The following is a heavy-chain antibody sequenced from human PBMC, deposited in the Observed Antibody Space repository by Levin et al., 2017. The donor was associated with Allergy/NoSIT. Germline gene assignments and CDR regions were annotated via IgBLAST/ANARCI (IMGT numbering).Heavy chain of an antibody. Sequence: PGGSLRLSCAASGFTFGDYAMHWVRQAPGKGLEWVSGINWNRDKIGYADSVRARFTISRDNAKNSLYLQMNSLGPEDTALYYCAKGLNWGSPNTFDYWVLGTLVTASS. CDR2: INWNRDKI. V-gene: IGHV3-9*01. CDR3: AKGLNWGSPNTFDY. D-gene: IGHD7-27*01. CDR1: GFTFGDYA. J-gene: IGHJ4*02.